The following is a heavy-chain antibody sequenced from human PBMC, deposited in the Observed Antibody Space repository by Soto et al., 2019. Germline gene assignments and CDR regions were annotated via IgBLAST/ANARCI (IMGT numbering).Heavy chain of an antibody. CDR2: ISSSSSTI. CDR1: GFTFSSYS. D-gene: IGHD3-3*01. V-gene: IGHV3-48*02. CDR3: ARDLNYDFWSGYPLRTNWFDP. Sequence: GGSLRLSCAASGFTFSSYSMNWVRQAPGKGLEWVSYISSSSSTIYYADSVKGRFTISRDNAKNSLYLQMNSLRDEDTAVYYCARDLNYDFWSGYPLRTNWFDPWGQGTLVTVSS. J-gene: IGHJ5*02.